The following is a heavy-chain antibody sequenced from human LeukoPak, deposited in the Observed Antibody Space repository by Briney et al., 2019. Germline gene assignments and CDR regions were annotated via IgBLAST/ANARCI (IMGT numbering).Heavy chain of an antibody. Sequence: GGSLRLSCAASGFTFDDYAMHWVWQAPGKGLEWVSGISWNSGSIGYADSVKGRFTISRDNAKNSLYLQMNSLRAEDTALYYCAKAVVRGVIGAFDIWGQGTMVTVSS. V-gene: IGHV3-9*01. D-gene: IGHD3-10*01. CDR3: AKAVVRGVIGAFDI. J-gene: IGHJ3*02. CDR2: ISWNSGSI. CDR1: GFTFDDYA.